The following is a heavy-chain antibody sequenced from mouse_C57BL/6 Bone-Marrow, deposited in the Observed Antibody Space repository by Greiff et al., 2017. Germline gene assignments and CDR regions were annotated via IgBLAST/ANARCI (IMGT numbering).Heavy chain of an antibody. CDR2: IDPSDSET. Sequence: VQLQQPGAELVRPGSSVKLSCKASGYTFTSYWMHWVKQRPIQGLEWIGNIDPSDSETHYNQKFKDKATLTVDKSSSTAYMQLSSLTSEDSAAYYCARSGQLRLPYAMDYWGQGTSVTVSS. D-gene: IGHD3-2*02. CDR3: ARSGQLRLPYAMDY. J-gene: IGHJ4*01. V-gene: IGHV1-52*01. CDR1: GYTFTSYW.